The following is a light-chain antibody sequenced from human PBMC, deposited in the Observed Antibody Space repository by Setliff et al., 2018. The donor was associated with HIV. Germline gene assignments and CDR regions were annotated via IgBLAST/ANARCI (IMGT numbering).Light chain of an antibody. CDR2: EVR. Sequence: SALAQPASVSGSPGQSITISCTGTNSDVGGYNYVSWYQQHPGRAPKLIIYEVRNRPSGVSHRFSGSKSGNTASLTNSGLQAEDEADYYCSSYAITNTLPFGTGTKGTV. CDR3: SSYAITNTLP. V-gene: IGLV2-14*01. J-gene: IGLJ1*01. CDR1: NSDVGGYNY.